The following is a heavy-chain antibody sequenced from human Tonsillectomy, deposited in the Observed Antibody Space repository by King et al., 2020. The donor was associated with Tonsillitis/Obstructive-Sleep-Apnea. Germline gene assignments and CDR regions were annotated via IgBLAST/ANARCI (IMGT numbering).Heavy chain of an antibody. V-gene: IGHV3-48*03. CDR3: ARAENFWSAPFDY. Sequence: DVQLVESGGDLVQPGGSLRLSCAASGFTFSSYEMNWVRQAPGKGLEWVAYISTSGSTIYYADSVRGRFTISRDNAKNSLYLQMNSLRAEGTAVYYCARAENFWSAPFDYWGQGTLVTVSS. CDR2: ISTSGSTI. D-gene: IGHD3-3*01. J-gene: IGHJ4*02. CDR1: GFTFSSYE.